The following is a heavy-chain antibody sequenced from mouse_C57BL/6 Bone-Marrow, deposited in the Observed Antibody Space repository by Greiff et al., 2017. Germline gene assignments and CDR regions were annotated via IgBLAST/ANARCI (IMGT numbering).Heavy chain of an antibody. D-gene: IGHD2-5*01. CDR2: IDPANGDT. V-gene: IGHV14-4*01. CDR1: GFNITDDY. Sequence: EVQLQQSGAELVRPGASVKLSCTASGFNITDDYMHWVKQRPEQGLEWIGWIDPANGDTEYAPKFQGKATITADTSSNTAYLQLSSLTSEDAAVYYCTTTSNYGYWGQGTTLTVSS. CDR3: TTTSNYGY. J-gene: IGHJ2*01.